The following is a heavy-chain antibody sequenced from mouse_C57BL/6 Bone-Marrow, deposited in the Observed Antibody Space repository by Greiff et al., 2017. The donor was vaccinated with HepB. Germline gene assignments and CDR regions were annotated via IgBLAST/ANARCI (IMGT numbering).Heavy chain of an antibody. CDR2: IWSGGST. CDR1: GFSLTSYG. V-gene: IGHV2-2*01. D-gene: IGHD1-1*01. J-gene: IGHJ3*01. Sequence: VQLVESGPGLVQPSQSLSITCTVSGFSLTSYGVHWVRQSPGKGLEWLGVIWSGGSTDYNAAFISRLSISKDNSKSQVFFKMNSLQADDTAIYYCARTITTVVGGFAYWGQGTLVTVSA. CDR3: ARTITTVVGGFAY.